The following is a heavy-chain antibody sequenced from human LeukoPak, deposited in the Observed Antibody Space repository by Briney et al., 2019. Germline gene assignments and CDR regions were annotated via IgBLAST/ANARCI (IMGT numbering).Heavy chain of an antibody. V-gene: IGHV4-38-2*02. J-gene: IGHJ4*02. CDR2: IYHSGST. D-gene: IGHD3-16*02. Sequence: PSETLSLTCTVSGYSISSGYYWGWIRQPPGKGLEWIGSIYHSGSTYYNPSLKSRVTISVDTSKNQFSLKLSSVTAADTAVYYCATARVRLGELSLPEVRDDWGQGTLISVSS. CDR3: ATARVRLGELSLPEVRDD. CDR1: GYSISSGYY.